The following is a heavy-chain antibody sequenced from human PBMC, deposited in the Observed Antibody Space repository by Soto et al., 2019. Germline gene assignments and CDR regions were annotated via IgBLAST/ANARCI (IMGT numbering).Heavy chain of an antibody. Sequence: GGSLRLSCGASGLAFSSFAMSWVRQAPGKGLEWVSAISTSGGSTYYADSVKGRFAISRDNSKNTLYLQMNSLRAEDTAVYYCAKGCGGSCYRLDYWGQGTLVTVSS. CDR2: ISTSGGST. J-gene: IGHJ4*02. D-gene: IGHD2-15*01. V-gene: IGHV3-23*01. CDR3: AKGCGGSCYRLDY. CDR1: GLAFSSFA.